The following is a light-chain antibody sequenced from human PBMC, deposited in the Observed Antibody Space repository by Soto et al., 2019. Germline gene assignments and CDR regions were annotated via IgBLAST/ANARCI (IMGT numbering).Light chain of an antibody. Sequence: QSALTQPASVSGSPGQSITISCTGTSSDVGGYHYVSWYQQHPGKAPKLMIYEVSTRPAGVSNRFSGSKSGTTACLTISGLQAEDEAEYYGRSYTSSSTLDVVFGGGTKLTVL. CDR2: EVS. V-gene: IGLV2-14*01. J-gene: IGLJ2*01. CDR1: SSDVGGYHY. CDR3: RSYTSSSTLDVV.